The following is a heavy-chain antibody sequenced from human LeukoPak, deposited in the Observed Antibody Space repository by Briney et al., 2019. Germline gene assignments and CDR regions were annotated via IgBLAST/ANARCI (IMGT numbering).Heavy chain of an antibody. V-gene: IGHV3-21*01. Sequence: GGSLRLSCAASGFTFSTYAMHWVRQAPGKGLEWVSSISSSSSYIYYADSVKGRFTISRDNAKNSLYLQMNSLRAEDTAVYYCARDTTVAGTSDYWGQGTLVIVSS. CDR1: GFTFSTYA. D-gene: IGHD6-19*01. CDR3: ARDTTVAGTSDY. CDR2: ISSSSSYI. J-gene: IGHJ4*02.